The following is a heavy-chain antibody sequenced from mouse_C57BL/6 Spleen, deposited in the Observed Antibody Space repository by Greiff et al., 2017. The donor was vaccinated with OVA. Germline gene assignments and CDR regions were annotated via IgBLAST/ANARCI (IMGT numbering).Heavy chain of an antibody. V-gene: IGHV1-15*01. CDR1: GYTFTDYE. D-gene: IGHD1-1*01. J-gene: IGHJ4*01. CDR3: TLYYGSSYYAMDY. Sequence: LQESGAELVRPGASVTLSCKASGYTFTDYEMHWVKQTPVHGLEWIGAIDPETGGTAYNQKFKGKAILTADKSSSTAYMELRSLTSEDSAVYYCTLYYGSSYYAMDYWGQGTSVTVSS. CDR2: IDPETGGT.